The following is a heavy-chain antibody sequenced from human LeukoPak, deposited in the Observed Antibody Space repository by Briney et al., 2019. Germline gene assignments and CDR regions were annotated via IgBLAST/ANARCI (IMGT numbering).Heavy chain of an antibody. D-gene: IGHD6-13*01. CDR2: ITRSGGTT. J-gene: IGHJ4*02. V-gene: IGHV3-23*01. Sequence: GGSLRLSCAASGFIFSSDAMSWVRQAPGKGLDWVSSITRSGGTTLYADSVKGRFTISRDNSKNTLYLQMSRLTAEDTAVYYCAKDSDRYSSSCFDYWGQGTLVTVSS. CDR3: AKDSDRYSSSCFDY. CDR1: GFIFSSDA.